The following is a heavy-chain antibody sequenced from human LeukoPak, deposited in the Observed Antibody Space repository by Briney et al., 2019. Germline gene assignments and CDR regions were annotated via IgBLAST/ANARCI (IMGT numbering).Heavy chain of an antibody. V-gene: IGHV4-59*08. Sequence: SETLSLTCTVSGGSISSYYWSWIRQPPGKGLEWIGYIYYSGSTNYNPSLKSRVTIQVDTSKNQFSLKLSSVTAADTAVYYCARGSRELYYFDYWGQGTLVTVSS. CDR1: GGSISSYY. CDR3: ARGSRELYYFDY. D-gene: IGHD1-7*01. J-gene: IGHJ4*02. CDR2: IYYSGST.